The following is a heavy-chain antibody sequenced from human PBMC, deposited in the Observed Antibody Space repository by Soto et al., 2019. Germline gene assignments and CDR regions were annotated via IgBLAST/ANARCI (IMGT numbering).Heavy chain of an antibody. CDR2: IDPSDSYT. D-gene: IGHD3-3*01. V-gene: IGHV5-10-1*01. CDR3: ARERFLECLLYWNGGFGR. Sequence: PVQSGKISCXGSGYSFTSYWISWVRQMPGKGLEWMGRIDPSDSYTNYSPAFQGHVTISADKSISTTYLQWSSLKASDTAMYYCARERFLECLLYWNGGFGRWGQGTLVTVSP. J-gene: IGHJ5*02. CDR1: GYSFTSYW.